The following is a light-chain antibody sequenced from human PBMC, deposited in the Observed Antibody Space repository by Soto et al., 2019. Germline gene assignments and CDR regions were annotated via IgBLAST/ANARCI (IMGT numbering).Light chain of an antibody. CDR2: NNN. J-gene: IGLJ3*02. V-gene: IGLV1-44*01. CDR3: ATWDDTLRSWV. Sequence: QSVLTQPPSASGTPGQRVTISCSGSNSNIGTNAVNWYQQIPGTAPKLLIYNNNQRLSGVPDRFSGSKSGTSASLTISGLHSDDEADYPCATWDDTLRSWVFGGGTKLTVL. CDR1: NSNIGTNA.